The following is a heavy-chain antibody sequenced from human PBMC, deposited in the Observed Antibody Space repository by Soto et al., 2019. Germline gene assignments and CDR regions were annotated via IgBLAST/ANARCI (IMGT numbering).Heavy chain of an antibody. CDR3: AKDLRTSTNYNYGMDV. V-gene: IGHV3-23*01. CDR1: GFTFSTYA. Sequence: EVQLLESGGGLVQPGGSLRLSCAASGFTFSTYAMSWVRQAPGKGLEWVSVISASGGSTFYADSVKGRFTVSRDNSRNTLDLQVISLRVEDTAVYYCAKDLRTSTNYNYGMDVWGQGTTFTVSS. J-gene: IGHJ6*02. CDR2: ISASGGST.